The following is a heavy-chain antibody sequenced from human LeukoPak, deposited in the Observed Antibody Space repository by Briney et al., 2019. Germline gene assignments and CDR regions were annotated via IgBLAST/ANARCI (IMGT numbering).Heavy chain of an antibody. D-gene: IGHD2-15*01. CDR1: GYTFTSYG. V-gene: IGHV1-18*01. CDR2: ISAYNGNT. J-gene: IGHJ3*02. CDR3: ARVQKLGYCSGGSCKRAAFDI. Sequence: GASVKVSCKASGYTFTSYGISWVRQAPGQGLEWMGWISAYNGNTNYAQKLQGRVTMITDTSTSTAYMELRSLRSDDTAVYYCARVQKLGYCSGGSCKRAAFDIWGQGTMVTVSS.